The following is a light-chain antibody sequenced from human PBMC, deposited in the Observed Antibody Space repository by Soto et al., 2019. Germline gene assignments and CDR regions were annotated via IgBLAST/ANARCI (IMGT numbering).Light chain of an antibody. CDR2: DDS. CDR1: NIGSKS. J-gene: IGLJ1*01. Sequence: SYELTQPPSVSVAPGQTVRVTCGGKNIGSKSVHWYQQKPGQAPVLVVYDDSDRPSGIPERISASNSGNTATLTISRVEAGDEADNHCQVWDSNSDHYVFGTGTKVTVL. V-gene: IGLV3-21*02. CDR3: QVWDSNSDHYV.